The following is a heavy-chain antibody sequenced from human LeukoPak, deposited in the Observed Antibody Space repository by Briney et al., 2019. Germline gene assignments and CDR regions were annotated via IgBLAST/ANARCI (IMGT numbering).Heavy chain of an antibody. Sequence: PGGSLRLSCAASGFTFSSYAMSWVRQAPGKGLEWVSAISGSGGSTYYADSVKGRFTISRDNSKNTLYLQMNSLRAEDTAVYYCARSPDYDFFNWFDPWGQGTLVTVSS. J-gene: IGHJ5*02. V-gene: IGHV3-23*01. CDR2: ISGSGGST. D-gene: IGHD3-3*01. CDR3: ARSPDYDFFNWFDP. CDR1: GFTFSSYA.